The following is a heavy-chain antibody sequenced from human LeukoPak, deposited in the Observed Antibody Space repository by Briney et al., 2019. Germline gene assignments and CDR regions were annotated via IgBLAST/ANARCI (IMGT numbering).Heavy chain of an antibody. Sequence: GGTLRLSCAASGFTFSSYAMSWVRQTPGKGLEWVAAISGGGGSTYYADSVKGRFTISRDNSKNTLYLQMNSLRAEDTAVYYCAKDHGWLSFDYWGQGTLVTVSS. CDR1: GFTFSSYA. J-gene: IGHJ4*02. CDR3: AKDHGWLSFDY. V-gene: IGHV3-23*01. CDR2: ISGGGGST. D-gene: IGHD3-22*01.